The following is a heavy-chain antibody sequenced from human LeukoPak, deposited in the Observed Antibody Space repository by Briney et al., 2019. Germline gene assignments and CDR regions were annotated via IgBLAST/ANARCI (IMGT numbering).Heavy chain of an antibody. J-gene: IGHJ4*02. CDR3: ARTAWISLWFLDY. CDR1: GFTFSTYW. CDR2: MDQDGSDK. V-gene: IGHV3-7*03. Sequence: GGPLRLSCAASGFTFSTYWMTWVRQAPGKGLEWVANMDQDGSDKYYVDSVKGRFTISRDNAKNSLYLQMNSLRAEDTAVYYCARTAWISLWFLDYWGQGTLVTVSS. D-gene: IGHD3-10*01.